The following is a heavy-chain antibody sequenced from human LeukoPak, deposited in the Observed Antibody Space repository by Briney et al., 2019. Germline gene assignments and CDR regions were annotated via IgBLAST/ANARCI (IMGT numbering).Heavy chain of an antibody. V-gene: IGHV3-23*01. CDR3: ARPRNTRSYYFDY. CDR1: GFTFSSYG. J-gene: IGHJ4*02. Sequence: GGSLRLSCAASGFTFSSYGMTWVRQAPGKGLEWVSAISGSGGSTYYADSVKGRFTISRDNSKNTLYLQMNSLRAEDTAVYYCARPRNTRSYYFDYWGQGTLVTVSS. CDR2: ISGSGGST. D-gene: IGHD1-26*01.